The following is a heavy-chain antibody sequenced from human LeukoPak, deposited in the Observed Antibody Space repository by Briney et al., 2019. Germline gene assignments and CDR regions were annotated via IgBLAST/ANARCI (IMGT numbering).Heavy chain of an antibody. V-gene: IGHV4-59*01. CDR1: GGSISSYY. CDR2: IYYSGST. CDR3: ARAAYCGGDCYSGAFDI. D-gene: IGHD2-21*01. Sequence: SETLSLTCTVSGGSISSYYWSWIRQPAGKGLEWIGYIYYSGSTNYNPSLKSRVTISVDTSKNQFSLKLSSVTAADTAVYYCARAAYCGGDCYSGAFDIWGQGTMVTVSS. J-gene: IGHJ3*02.